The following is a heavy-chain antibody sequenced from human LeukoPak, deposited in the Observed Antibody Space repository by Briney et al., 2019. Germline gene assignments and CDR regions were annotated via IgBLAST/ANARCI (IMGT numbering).Heavy chain of an antibody. D-gene: IGHD4-17*01. J-gene: IGHJ6*03. CDR3: ARTVTNGYYYYYMDV. CDR2: ISAYNGNT. Sequence: ASVKVSCKASGYTFTSYGISWVRQAPGQGLEWMGWISAYNGNTNYAQKLQGRVTMTTDTSTGTAYMELRSLRSDDTAVYYCARTVTNGYYYYYMDVWGKGTTVTISS. CDR1: GYTFTSYG. V-gene: IGHV1-18*01.